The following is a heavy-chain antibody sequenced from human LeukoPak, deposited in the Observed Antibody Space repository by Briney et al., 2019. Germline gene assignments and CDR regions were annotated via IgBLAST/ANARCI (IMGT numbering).Heavy chain of an antibody. Sequence: ASVKVSCKASGYTFTSYGISWVRQAPGQGLEWMGWISAYKGNTNYAQKLQGRVTMTTDTSTSTAYMELRSLRSDDTAVYYCARDGYGGIRYYYYGMDVWGQGTTVTVSS. CDR3: ARDGYGGIRYYYYGMDV. CDR1: GYTFTSYG. J-gene: IGHJ6*02. CDR2: ISAYKGNT. D-gene: IGHD4-23*01. V-gene: IGHV1-18*01.